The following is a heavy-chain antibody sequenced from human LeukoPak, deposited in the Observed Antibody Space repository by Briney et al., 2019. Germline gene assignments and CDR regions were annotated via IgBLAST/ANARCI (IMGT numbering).Heavy chain of an antibody. D-gene: IGHD3-22*01. Sequence: GGSLRLSCAASGFTSSDYSMSWVRQAPGKGLEWVSSISGSSTYIYYADSVKGRFTISRDNAKNSLYLQMNSLRAEDTAVYYCATKGYFDSSGYYYTVNYWGQGTLVTVSS. CDR3: ATKGYFDSSGYYYTVNY. CDR2: ISGSSTYI. J-gene: IGHJ4*02. V-gene: IGHV3-21*01. CDR1: GFTSSDYS.